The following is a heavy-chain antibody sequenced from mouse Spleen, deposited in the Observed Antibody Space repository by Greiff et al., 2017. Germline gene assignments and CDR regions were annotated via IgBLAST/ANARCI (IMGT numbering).Heavy chain of an antibody. Sequence: VQLQQSGAELARPGASVKLSCKASGYTFTSYGISWVKQRTGQGLEWIGEIYPRSGNTYYNEKFKGKATLTADKSSSTAYMELRSLTSEDSAVYFCARGGYSYYSYDPFVYWGQGTLVTVSA. CDR2: IYPRSGNT. V-gene: IGHV1-81*01. CDR1: GYTFTSYG. D-gene: IGHD2-12*01. J-gene: IGHJ3*01. CDR3: ARGGYSYYSYDPFVY.